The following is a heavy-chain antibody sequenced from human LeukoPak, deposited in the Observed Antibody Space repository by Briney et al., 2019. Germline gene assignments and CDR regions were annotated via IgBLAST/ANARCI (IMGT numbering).Heavy chain of an antibody. CDR1: GYTFTSYY. CDR2: INPSGGST. CDR3: ARALANYYYDSSGTCLDP. D-gene: IGHD3-22*01. V-gene: IGHV1-46*01. J-gene: IGHJ5*02. Sequence: ASVKVSCKASGYTFTSYYMHWVRQARGQGLEWMGIINPSGGSTSYAQKFQGRVTMTRDTSTSTVYMELSSLRSEDTAVYYCARALANYYYDSSGTCLDPWGQRTLVTVSS.